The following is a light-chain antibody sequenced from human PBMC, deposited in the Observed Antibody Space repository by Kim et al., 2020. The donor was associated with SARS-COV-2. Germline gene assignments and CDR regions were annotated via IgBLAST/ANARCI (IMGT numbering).Light chain of an antibody. CDR3: SSYSTTTVL. Sequence: QSALTQPASVSKSPGQSITISCTGTNSDVGSYNRVSWYQQHPGKAPKLMIYDVSKRPSGVSNRFSGSKSGNTASLTISGLQAEDEADYYCSSYSTTTVLFGGGTQLTVL. V-gene: IGLV2-14*01. J-gene: IGLJ2*01. CDR2: DVS. CDR1: NSDVGSYNR.